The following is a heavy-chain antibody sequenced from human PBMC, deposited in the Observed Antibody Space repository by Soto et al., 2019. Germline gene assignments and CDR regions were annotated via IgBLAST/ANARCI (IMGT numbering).Heavy chain of an antibody. CDR1: GFPFSIYG. D-gene: IGHD6-19*01. J-gene: IGHJ3*02. CDR3: AKDQGIAVPDPDAFDI. Sequence: PGGSLRLSCAASGFPFSIYGMHWVRQAPGKGLEWVAVISYDGSNKYYADSVKGRFTISRDNSKNTLYLQMNSLRAEDTAVYYCAKDQGIAVPDPDAFDIWGQGPIVTVSS. CDR2: ISYDGSNK. V-gene: IGHV3-30*18.